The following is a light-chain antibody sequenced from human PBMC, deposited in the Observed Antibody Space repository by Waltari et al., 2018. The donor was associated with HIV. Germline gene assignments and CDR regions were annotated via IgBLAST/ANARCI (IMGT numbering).Light chain of an antibody. J-gene: IGLJ1*01. CDR2: DVT. CDR1: DSDIGGHNS. CDR3: KSSTTRSTPCV. V-gene: IGLV2-14*01. Sequence: QSPLTQPASVSGSPGQSITISCTGTDSDIGGHNSVAWYQQHPGKAPKLIIYDVTNRPSGVSNRFSGSKSGNTASLTISGLQAEDEADYYCKSSTTRSTPCVFGSGTKVTVL.